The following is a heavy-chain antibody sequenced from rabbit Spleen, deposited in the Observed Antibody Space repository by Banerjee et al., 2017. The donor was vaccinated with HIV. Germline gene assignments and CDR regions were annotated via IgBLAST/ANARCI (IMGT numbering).Heavy chain of an antibody. CDR2: IYTGSSGNT. Sequence: QEQLEESGGDLVKPEGSLTLTCTASGFSFSGYWMCWVRQAPGKGPEWIACIYTGSSGNTYYASWAKGRFTITKTSSTTVTLQMTSLTAADTATYFCARVDYDAVAYGYDLWGPGTLVTVS. CDR3: ARVDYDAVAYGYDL. D-gene: IGHD6-1*01. CDR1: GFSFSGYW. V-gene: IGHV1S45*01. J-gene: IGHJ6*01.